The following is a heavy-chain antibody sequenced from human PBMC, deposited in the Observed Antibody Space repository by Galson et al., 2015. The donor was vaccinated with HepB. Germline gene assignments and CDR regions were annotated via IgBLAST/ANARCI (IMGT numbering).Heavy chain of an antibody. CDR3: ARDQAADPNWFDP. V-gene: IGHV7-4-1*02. J-gene: IGHJ5*02. CDR2: INMNIGNP. Sequence: SVKVSCKASGYTFTRYAINWVRQAPGQGLEWMGWINMNIGNPTYAQGFTGRFVFSLDTSVSTAYLQISSLKAEDTAVYYCARDQAADPNWFDPWGQGTLVTVSS. D-gene: IGHD6-13*01. CDR1: GYTFTRYA.